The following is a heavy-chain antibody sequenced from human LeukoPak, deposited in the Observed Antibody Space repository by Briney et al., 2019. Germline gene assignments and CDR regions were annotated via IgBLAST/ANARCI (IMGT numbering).Heavy chain of an antibody. J-gene: IGHJ3*02. CDR2: IYYSGST. Sequence: PSETLSLTCAVSGYSISSSNWWGWIRQPPGKGLERIGYIYYSGSTYYNPSLKGRVTMSVDTSKTQFSLKLSSVTAVDTAVYYCARSSHHSRDAFDIWGQGTMVTVSS. D-gene: IGHD4-4*01. CDR1: GYSISSSNW. CDR3: ARSSHHSRDAFDI. V-gene: IGHV4-28*01.